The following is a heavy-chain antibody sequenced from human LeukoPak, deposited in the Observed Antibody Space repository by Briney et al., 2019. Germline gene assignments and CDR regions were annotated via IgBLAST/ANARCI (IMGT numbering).Heavy chain of an antibody. Sequence: PGGSLRLSCAASGFTFSSYSMNWVRQAPGKGLEWVSYISSRSSTIYYAASVKGRLTISRDNAKNSLYLQMNSLRAEDTAVYYCARDQGGSYRDWQDAFDIWGQGTMVTVSS. D-gene: IGHD1-26*01. CDR3: ARDQGGSYRDWQDAFDI. V-gene: IGHV3-48*01. CDR1: GFTFSSYS. J-gene: IGHJ3*02. CDR2: ISSRSSTI.